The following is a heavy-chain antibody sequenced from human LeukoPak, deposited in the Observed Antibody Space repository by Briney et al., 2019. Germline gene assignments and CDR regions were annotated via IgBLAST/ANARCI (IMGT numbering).Heavy chain of an antibody. CDR1: GFIFSSYS. CDR3: ARNYYDFWSGYYID. D-gene: IGHD3-3*01. J-gene: IGHJ4*02. CDR2: ISSSRSYI. Sequence: PGGSLRLSCAGSGFIFSSYSMNWVRQAPGKGLEWVSSISSSRSYIYYADSVKGRFTTSRDNAKNSLYLQMNSLRAEDTAVYYCARNYYDFWSGYYIDWGQGTQVTVSS. V-gene: IGHV3-21*01.